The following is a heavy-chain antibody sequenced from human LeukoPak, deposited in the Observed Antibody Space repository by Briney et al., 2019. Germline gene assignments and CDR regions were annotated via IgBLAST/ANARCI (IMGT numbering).Heavy chain of an antibody. V-gene: IGHV1-46*01. J-gene: IGHJ4*02. Sequence: ASVKVSCKASGYTFTTYYMHWVRQAPGQGLEWMGIFNPSGGTTRYAQKFQGRVIMTRDMSTSTVYMELSSLRSEDTAVYYCARGKVGYYYGSGSYYKTHFDYWGQGTLVTVSS. CDR2: FNPSGGTT. CDR1: GYTFTTYY. D-gene: IGHD3-10*01. CDR3: ARGKVGYYYGSGSYYKTHFDY.